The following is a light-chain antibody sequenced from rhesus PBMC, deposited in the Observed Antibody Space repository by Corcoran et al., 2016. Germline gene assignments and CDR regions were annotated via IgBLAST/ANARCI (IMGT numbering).Light chain of an antibody. CDR1: QGISIW. V-gene: IGKV1-22*01. Sequence: DIQMTQSPSSLSASVGDTVTITCRASQGISIWLAWYQQKPGKAPNPLNFKASSLQSGVPSRFSGSGSGTDFPLTISSLQSEDFATYYCQQYDSRPLTFGGGTKVEIK. J-gene: IGKJ4*01. CDR3: QQYDSRPLT. CDR2: KAS.